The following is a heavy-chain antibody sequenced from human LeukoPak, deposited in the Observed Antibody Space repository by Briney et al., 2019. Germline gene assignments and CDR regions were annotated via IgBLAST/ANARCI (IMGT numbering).Heavy chain of an antibody. CDR2: IKSKTDGGTT. Sequence: GGSPGLSCAASGFTFSNAWMSGVRQAPGKGLEWVGRIKSKTDGGTTDYAAPVKGRFTISRDDSKNTLYLQMNSLKTEDTAVYYCTTDYGDQFDYWGQGTLVTVSS. CDR1: GFTFSNAW. V-gene: IGHV3-15*01. J-gene: IGHJ4*02. D-gene: IGHD4-17*01. CDR3: TTDYGDQFDY.